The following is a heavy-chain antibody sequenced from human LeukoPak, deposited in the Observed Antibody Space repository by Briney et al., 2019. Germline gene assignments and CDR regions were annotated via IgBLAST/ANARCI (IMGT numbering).Heavy chain of an antibody. CDR3: ASGQWLVRGGFDY. J-gene: IGHJ4*02. D-gene: IGHD6-19*01. Sequence: PSGTLSLTCAVYGGSFSGYYWSWIRQPPGKGLEWIGEIYHSGSTNYNPSLKSRVTISVDTSKNQFSLKLSSVTAADTAVYYCASGQWLVRGGFDYWGQGTLVTVSS. CDR1: GGSFSGYY. CDR2: IYHSGST. V-gene: IGHV4-34*01.